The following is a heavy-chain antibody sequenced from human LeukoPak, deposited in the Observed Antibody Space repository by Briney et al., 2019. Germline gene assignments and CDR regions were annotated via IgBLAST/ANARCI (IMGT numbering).Heavy chain of an antibody. V-gene: IGHV3-30*18. CDR3: AKDSGRDYGIDY. J-gene: IGHJ4*02. D-gene: IGHD4-17*01. Sequence: GGSLRLSCAASGFTFSTYSMNWVRQAPGKGLEWVAVISYDGSNKYYADSVKGRFTISRDNSKNTLYLQMNSLRAEDTAVYYCAKDSGRDYGIDYWGQGTLVTVSS. CDR1: GFTFSTYS. CDR2: ISYDGSNK.